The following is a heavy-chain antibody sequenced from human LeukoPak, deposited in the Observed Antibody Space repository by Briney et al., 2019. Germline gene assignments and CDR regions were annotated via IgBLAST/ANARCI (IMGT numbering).Heavy chain of an antibody. V-gene: IGHV4-39*01. D-gene: IGHD3-10*01. CDR1: GGSISSSSYF. J-gene: IGHJ5*02. CDR3: ARQGGVTMVRGVEFDP. Sequence: SETLSLTCTVSGGSISSSSYFWGWVRQPPGKGLEWIATIYYSGSTYHNPSLKSRVTISVDASKNQFSLKLTSVTAADTAMYYCARQGGVTMVRGVEFDPWGQGTLVTVSS. CDR2: IYYSGST.